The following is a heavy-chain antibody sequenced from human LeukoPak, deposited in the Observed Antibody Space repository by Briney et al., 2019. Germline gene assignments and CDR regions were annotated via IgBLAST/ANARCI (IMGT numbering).Heavy chain of an antibody. Sequence: SETLSLTCTVSGGSLTRYHWGWIRQPPGKGLEWIGYINYSGSTNYSPSLESRVTISLDTSKNQFSLQLSSVTAADTAVYYCARRGVGATTWDAFDIWGQGTLVTVSS. CDR1: GGSLTRYH. D-gene: IGHD1-26*01. CDR3: ARRGVGATTWDAFDI. J-gene: IGHJ3*02. V-gene: IGHV4-59*08. CDR2: INYSGST.